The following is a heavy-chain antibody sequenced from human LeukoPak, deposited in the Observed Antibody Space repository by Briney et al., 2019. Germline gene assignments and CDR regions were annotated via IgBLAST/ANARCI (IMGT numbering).Heavy chain of an antibody. J-gene: IGHJ4*02. CDR2: IMEDGSVQ. D-gene: IGHD2-21*01. V-gene: IGHV3-7*01. Sequence: GGSLRLSCAASGFAFSNYGMNWVRQAPGKGLEWVACIMEDGSVQKYVDSVRGRFTISRDNARNSLYLQMNSLRVEDTAVYYCAKDRVGGALEFWGQGTLAIVSS. CDR1: GFAFSNYG. CDR3: AKDRVGGALEF.